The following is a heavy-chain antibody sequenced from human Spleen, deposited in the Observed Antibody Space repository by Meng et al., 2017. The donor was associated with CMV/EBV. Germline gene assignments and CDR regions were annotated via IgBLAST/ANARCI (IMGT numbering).Heavy chain of an antibody. CDR1: GYTFTGYY. J-gene: IGHJ6*02. CDR3: AADPNYSNYVDYYYGMDV. Sequence: ASVKVSCKASGYTFTGYYMHWVRQAPGQGLEWMGWINPNSGGTNYAQKFQGRVTMTRDTSISTAYMELSRLRSDDTAVYYCAADPNYSNYVDYYYGMDVWGQGTTVTVSS. V-gene: IGHV1-2*02. CDR2: INPNSGGT. D-gene: IGHD4-11*01.